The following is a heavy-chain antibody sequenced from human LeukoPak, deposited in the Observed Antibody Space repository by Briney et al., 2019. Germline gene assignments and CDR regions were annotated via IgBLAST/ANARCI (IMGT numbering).Heavy chain of an antibody. D-gene: IGHD2-2*01. Sequence: PSETLSLTCTVSGGSIKTYYWSWIRQPAGKGLEWIGRIYTSGSTNYNPSLKSRVTMSVDTSKNQFSLKVNSLTAADTAVYYCARGAAAPHDYWRQGTLVTVSS. CDR3: ARGAAAPHDY. V-gene: IGHV4-4*07. CDR2: IYTSGST. J-gene: IGHJ4*02. CDR1: GGSIKTYY.